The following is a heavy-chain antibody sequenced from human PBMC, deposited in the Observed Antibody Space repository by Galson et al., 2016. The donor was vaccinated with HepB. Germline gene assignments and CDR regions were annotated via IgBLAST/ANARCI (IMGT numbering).Heavy chain of an antibody. J-gene: IGHJ6*02. Sequence: SVKVSCKASGYTFTSYYMHWVRQAPGQGLEWMAMINPSGGTTNYAQKFQGRVTLTGDTSTRSVYTELSSLKSEDTAVYFCVRDRVDFWSGYQTKYYYGMDVWGQGTSVTVSS. V-gene: IGHV1-46*01. CDR3: VRDRVDFWSGYQTKYYYGMDV. CDR1: GYTFTSYY. D-gene: IGHD3-3*01. CDR2: INPSGGTT.